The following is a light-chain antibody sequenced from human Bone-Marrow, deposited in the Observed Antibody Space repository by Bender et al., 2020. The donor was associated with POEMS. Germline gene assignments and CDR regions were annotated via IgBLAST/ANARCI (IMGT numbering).Light chain of an antibody. CDR2: EVN. Sequence: QSALTQPASVSGSPGQSITISCSGTSSDVGDYNLVSWYQRHPGGGPKLIIFEVNRRPSGVSDRFSGSKSGYTASLTISGLRAEDEADYFCCSYAVSGSFRWVFGGGTKLTVL. CDR3: CSYAVSGSFRWV. V-gene: IGLV2-23*02. CDR1: SSDVGDYNL. J-gene: IGLJ3*02.